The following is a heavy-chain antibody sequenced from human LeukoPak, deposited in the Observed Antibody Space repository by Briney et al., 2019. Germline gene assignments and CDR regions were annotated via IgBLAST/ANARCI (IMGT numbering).Heavy chain of an antibody. J-gene: IGHJ4*02. V-gene: IGHV5-51*01. CDR3: ARRFLADPSGFDY. CDR2: IYPGDSDT. CDR1: GYSFTDYW. Sequence: GESLKISCKGSGYSFTDYWIGWVRQMPGKGLEWMGIIYPGDSDTRYSPSFQGQVTISVDKSISTAYLQWSSLKASDTAMYYCARRFLADPSGFDYWGQGTLDTVSS.